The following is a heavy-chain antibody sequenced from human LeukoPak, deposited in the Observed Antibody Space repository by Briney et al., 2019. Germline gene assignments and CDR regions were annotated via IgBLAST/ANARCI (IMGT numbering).Heavy chain of an antibody. J-gene: IGHJ4*02. CDR1: GGSFSGYY. CDR2: INHSGST. Sequence: PSETLSLTCAVYGGSFSGYYWSWIRQPPGKGLEWIGEINHSGSTNYNPSLKSRVTISVDTSKNQFSLKLSSVTAADTAVYYCARVGYGGKDYWGQGALVTVSS. D-gene: IGHD4-23*01. V-gene: IGHV4-34*01. CDR3: ARVGYGGKDY.